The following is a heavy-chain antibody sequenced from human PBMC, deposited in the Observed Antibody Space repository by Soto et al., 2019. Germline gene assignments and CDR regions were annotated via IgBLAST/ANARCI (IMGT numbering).Heavy chain of an antibody. V-gene: IGHV1-46*01. Sequence: ASVKVSCKASGYTFTSYYMHWVRQAPGQGLEWMGIINPSGGSTSYAQKFQGRVTMTRDTSTSTVYMELSSLRSENTAVYYCARDAWYYYDSSGYTDWGQGTLVTVSS. CDR1: GYTFTSYY. CDR3: ARDAWYYYDSSGYTD. J-gene: IGHJ4*02. D-gene: IGHD3-22*01. CDR2: INPSGGST.